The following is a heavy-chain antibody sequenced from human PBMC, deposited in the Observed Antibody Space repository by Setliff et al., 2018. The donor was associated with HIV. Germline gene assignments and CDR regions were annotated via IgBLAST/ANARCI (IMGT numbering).Heavy chain of an antibody. J-gene: IGHJ4*02. CDR2: IYPGDSDT. CDR3: ARQTSRYITLSPPDY. CDR1: GYGFSNYW. Sequence: GESLKISCKGSGYGFSNYWLAWVRQTPGKGLEWMGIIYPGDSDTRYSPSFQGQVAFSADKSINTAYLQWGSLKASDTGIYFCARQTSRYITLSPPDYWGQGTLVTVSS. V-gene: IGHV5-51*01. D-gene: IGHD3-9*01.